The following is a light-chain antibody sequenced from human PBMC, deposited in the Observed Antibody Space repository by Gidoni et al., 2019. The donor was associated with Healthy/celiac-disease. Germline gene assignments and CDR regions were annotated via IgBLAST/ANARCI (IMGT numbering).Light chain of an antibody. CDR1: QSISSY. Sequence: DIQMTQSPSSLSASVGDRVTITCRASQSISSYLNWYQQKPGKAPKLLIYAASSLQSGVPSRFSGSGSGTDFTLTISSLQPEDFATYYCQQSYSTHPFXQXTRLEIK. CDR3: QQSYSTHP. J-gene: IGKJ5*01. V-gene: IGKV1-39*01. CDR2: AAS.